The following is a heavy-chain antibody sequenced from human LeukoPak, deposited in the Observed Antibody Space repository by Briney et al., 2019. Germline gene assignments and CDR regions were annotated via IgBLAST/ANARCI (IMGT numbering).Heavy chain of an antibody. V-gene: IGHV5-51*01. CDR1: GYTFTSYG. J-gene: IGHJ4*02. CDR3: ARASCTSGWYQVYFDS. CDR2: IYPGDSDT. Sequence: KVSCKASGYTFTSYGISWVRQAPGQGLEWMGIIYPGDSDTRYSPSFQGQVTISADKSISTAYLQWSSLKASDTATYYCARASCTSGWYQVYFDSWGQGTLVTVSS. D-gene: IGHD6-19*01.